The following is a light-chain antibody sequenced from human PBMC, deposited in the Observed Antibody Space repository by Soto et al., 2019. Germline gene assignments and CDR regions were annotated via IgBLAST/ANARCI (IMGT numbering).Light chain of an antibody. V-gene: IGKV3-20*01. CDR1: QSFSSSY. CDR3: QQYGSSSWT. CDR2: GAS. J-gene: IGKJ1*01. Sequence: ELVLTQSPGTLSLSPGERATLSCRASQSFSSSYLAWYQQKPGQAPRLLIYGASSRATGIPDRFSGSGSGTDFTLTISRLEPEDFAVYYCQQYGSSSWTFGQGTKVDIK.